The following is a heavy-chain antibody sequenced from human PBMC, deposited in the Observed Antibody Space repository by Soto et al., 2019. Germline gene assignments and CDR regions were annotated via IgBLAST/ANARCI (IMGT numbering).Heavy chain of an antibody. CDR3: ARDRDPTVAPRAPRRNPYYYYGMDV. CDR1: GGSIRSSHTSTY. Sequence: SETLSLTCSVSGGSIRSSHTSTYWTWIRQPPGKGLEWIGYVYYSGSTNYNPSLKSRVTISVDTSKNQFSLNLSSVTAADTAVYYCARDRDPTVAPRAPRRNPYYYYGMDVWGQGTTVTVSS. CDR2: VYYSGST. J-gene: IGHJ6*02. V-gene: IGHV4-61*01. D-gene: IGHD4-17*01.